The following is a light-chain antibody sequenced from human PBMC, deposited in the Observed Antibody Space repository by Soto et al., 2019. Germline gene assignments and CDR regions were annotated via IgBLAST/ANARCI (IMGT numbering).Light chain of an antibody. CDR2: GAS. CDR3: QQHDISPVT. V-gene: IGKV3-20*01. J-gene: IGKJ4*01. Sequence: EIVLTQSPGTVSLSPGERATLSCRASQSVSNNFLAWYQQKPGQAPRLLLYGASTRATGIPDRFSGSGFGTDFTLTITRLEPEDFAVYYCQQHDISPVTFGGGTKVEIK. CDR1: QSVSNNF.